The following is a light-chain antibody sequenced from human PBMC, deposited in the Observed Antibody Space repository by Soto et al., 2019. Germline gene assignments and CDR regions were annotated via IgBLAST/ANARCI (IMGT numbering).Light chain of an antibody. J-gene: IGLJ2*01. V-gene: IGLV2-8*01. CDR2: DVT. CDR1: SSDVGGYNS. CDR3: TSYGGSNNLL. Sequence: QSVLTQPPSASGSPGQSVTISCTGTSSDVGGYNSVSWYQQQPGKAPKVVIYDVTKRPSGVPDRFSGSKSGNTASLTVSGLQAEDEGNYYCTSYGGSNNLLFGGGTKLTVL.